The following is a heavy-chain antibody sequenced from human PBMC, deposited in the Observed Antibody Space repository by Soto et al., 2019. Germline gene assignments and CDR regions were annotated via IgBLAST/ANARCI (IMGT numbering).Heavy chain of an antibody. J-gene: IGHJ3*02. CDR1: GYTFTSYY. D-gene: IGHD3-22*01. CDR3: ARDYYDSSGYDAFDI. V-gene: IGHV1-46*01. Sequence: ASVKVSCKASGYTFTSYYMHWLRQSAGQGLEWMGIINPSGGSTSYAQKFQGRVTMTRDTSTSTVYMELSSLRSEDTAVYYCARDYYDSSGYDAFDIWGQGTMVTVSS. CDR2: INPSGGST.